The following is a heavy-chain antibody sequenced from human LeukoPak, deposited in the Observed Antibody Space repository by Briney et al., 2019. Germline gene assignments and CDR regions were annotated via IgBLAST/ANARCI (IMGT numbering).Heavy chain of an antibody. CDR2: IYYSGST. D-gene: IGHD6-13*01. Sequence: NPSETLSLTCTVSGGSISSYYWSWIRQPSGKGLEWIGYIYYSGSTNYNPSLKSRVTMSVDTSKNQLSLKLSSVTAADTAVYYCATVAPTADYWGQGTLVTVSS. CDR1: GGSISSYY. J-gene: IGHJ4*02. V-gene: IGHV4-59*01. CDR3: ATVAPTADY.